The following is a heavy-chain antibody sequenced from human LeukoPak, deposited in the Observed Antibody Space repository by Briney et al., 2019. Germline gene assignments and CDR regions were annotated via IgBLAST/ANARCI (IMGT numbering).Heavy chain of an antibody. D-gene: IGHD3-10*01. Sequence: PSETLSLTCTVSGGSISSSSYYWGWIRQPPGKGLEWIGSIYYSGSTYYNPSLKSRVTISVDTIKNHFALKVTSVTAADTAMYFYARRVGFYGSGSLNYFDPWGQGILVSVSS. CDR2: IYYSGST. J-gene: IGHJ5*01. V-gene: IGHV4-39*02. CDR3: ARRVGFYGSGSLNYFDP. CDR1: GGSISSSSYY.